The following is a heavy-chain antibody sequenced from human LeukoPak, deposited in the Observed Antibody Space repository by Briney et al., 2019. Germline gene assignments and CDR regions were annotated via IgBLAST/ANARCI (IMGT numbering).Heavy chain of an antibody. CDR2: IYYSGST. Sequence: SETLSLTCTVSGGSISSGDYYWSWIRQPPGKGLEWIGYIYYSGSTYYNPSLKSRVTISVDTSKNQFSLKLSSVTAADTAVYYCASSPSSGSYSFDYWGPGTLVTVSS. CDR1: GGSISSGDYY. V-gene: IGHV4-30-4*08. D-gene: IGHD3-10*01. J-gene: IGHJ4*02. CDR3: ASSPSSGSYSFDY.